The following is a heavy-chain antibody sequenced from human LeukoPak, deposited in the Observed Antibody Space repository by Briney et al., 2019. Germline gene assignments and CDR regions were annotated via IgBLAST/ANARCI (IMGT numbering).Heavy chain of an antibody. J-gene: IGHJ5*02. CDR1: GYTFTSYD. Sequence: GASVKVSCKASGYTFTSYDINWVRQATGQGLEWMGWMNPNSGNTGYAQKFQGRVTMTRNTSISTAYMELSSLRSEDTAVYYCARDITISLGYCSSTSCKHPNWFDPWGQGTLVTVSS. D-gene: IGHD2-2*01. V-gene: IGHV1-8*01. CDR3: ARDITISLGYCSSTSCKHPNWFDP. CDR2: MNPNSGNT.